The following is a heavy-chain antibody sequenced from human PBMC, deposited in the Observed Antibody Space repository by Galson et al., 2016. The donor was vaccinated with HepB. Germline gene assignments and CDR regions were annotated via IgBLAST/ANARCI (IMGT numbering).Heavy chain of an antibody. V-gene: IGHV3-30*03. Sequence: SLRLSCAASGFTFSNYAMHWVRQAPGKGLEWVAVISKNGGETYYADSVNGRFTVSRENSDNTLYLQMNSLRAEDTAVYYCARERARHWYFDLWGRGTLITVSS. D-gene: IGHD6-6*01. CDR2: ISKNGGET. J-gene: IGHJ2*01. CDR3: ARERARHWYFDL. CDR1: GFTFSNYA.